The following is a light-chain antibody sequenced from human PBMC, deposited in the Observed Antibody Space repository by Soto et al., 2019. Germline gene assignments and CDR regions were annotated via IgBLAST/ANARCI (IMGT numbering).Light chain of an antibody. CDR2: GVS. CDR3: ISYTSGNFYV. J-gene: IGLJ1*01. CDR1: SSDVGAYNY. Sequence: QSVLTQPASVSGSPGQSITLSCTGTSSDVGAYNYVSWYQQHPGKAPKLVVYGVSNRPSGVSNRFSGSKSGNTASLTISGVQAEDEADYYCISYTSGNFYVFGTGTKGHRP. V-gene: IGLV2-14*03.